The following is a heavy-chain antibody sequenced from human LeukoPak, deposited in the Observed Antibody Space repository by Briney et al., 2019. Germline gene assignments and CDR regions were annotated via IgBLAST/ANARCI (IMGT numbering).Heavy chain of an antibody. J-gene: IGHJ5*02. CDR2: ISNSGKTS. CDR3: ARDPQLTTDPNWSDP. Sequence: GESLKLTCAASGFAFSDYYMDWLRLAPGKGPEWLGYISNSGKTSDYADSVRGRFTVPRDNAKNLLFLHMATLRDDDTAIYYWARDPQLTTDPNWSDPWGQGTLVTVSS. D-gene: IGHD3-22*01. CDR1: GFAFSDYY. V-gene: IGHV3-11*01.